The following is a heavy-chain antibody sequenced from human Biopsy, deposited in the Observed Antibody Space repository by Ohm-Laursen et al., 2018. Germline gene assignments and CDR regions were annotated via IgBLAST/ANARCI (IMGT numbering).Heavy chain of an antibody. CDR1: GGTFSSYV. Sequence: GASVKVSCKASGGTFSSYVISWVGQAPGQGLEWMGGIIPTFDTPTYAPDFQGRVTFTADKSTGTAHLDLSRLRSEDTAIYYCAGGAAKGNPYDHWGQGTLVTVSS. CDR3: AGGAAKGNPYDH. D-gene: IGHD3-10*01. V-gene: IGHV1-69*06. CDR2: IIPTFDTP. J-gene: IGHJ5*02.